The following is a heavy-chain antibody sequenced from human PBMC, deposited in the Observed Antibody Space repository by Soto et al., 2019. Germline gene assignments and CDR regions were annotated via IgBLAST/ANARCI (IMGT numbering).Heavy chain of an antibody. CDR3: AKVVKQQLIDYYFDY. Sequence: GGSLRLSCAASGFTFSSYAMSWVRQDPGKGLEWVSAISGSGGSTYYADSVKGRFTISRDNSKNTLYLQMNSLSAEDTAVYYCAKVVKQQLIDYYFDYWGQGTLVTVSS. V-gene: IGHV3-23*01. CDR2: ISGSGGST. CDR1: GFTFSSYA. D-gene: IGHD6-13*01. J-gene: IGHJ4*02.